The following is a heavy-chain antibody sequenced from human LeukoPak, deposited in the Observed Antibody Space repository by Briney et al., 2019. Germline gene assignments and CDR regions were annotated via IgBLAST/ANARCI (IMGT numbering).Heavy chain of an antibody. J-gene: IGHJ3*02. V-gene: IGHV3-23*01. CDR2: ISGSGGST. CDR3: AKARYYYGSGSFPFTDAFDI. Sequence: PGGSLRLSCAASGFTFSSYAMSWVRQALGKGLEWVSAISGSGGSTYYADSVKGRFTISRDNSKNTLYLQMNSLRAEDTAVYYCAKARYYYGSGSFPFTDAFDIWGQGTMVTVSS. D-gene: IGHD3-10*01. CDR1: GFTFSSYA.